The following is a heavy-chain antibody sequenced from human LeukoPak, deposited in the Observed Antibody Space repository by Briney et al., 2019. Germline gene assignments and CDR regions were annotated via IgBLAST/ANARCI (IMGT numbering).Heavy chain of an antibody. J-gene: IGHJ3*02. V-gene: IGHV1-8*01. D-gene: IGHD6-13*01. CDR1: GHTFTSYD. Sequence: ASVKVSCKASGHTFTSYDINWVRQATGQGLEWMGWMNPNSGNTGYAQKFQGRVTMTRNTSISTAYMELSSLRSEDTAVYYCARTTRSSSWSGVFGDAFGIWGQGTMVTVSS. CDR2: MNPNSGNT. CDR3: ARTTRSSSWSGVFGDAFGI.